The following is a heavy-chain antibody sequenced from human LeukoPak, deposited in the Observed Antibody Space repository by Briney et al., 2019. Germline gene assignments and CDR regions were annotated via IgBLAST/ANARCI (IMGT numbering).Heavy chain of an antibody. Sequence: GGSLRLSCAASGFTFSSYAMSWVRQAPGKGLEWVSAISGSGDSTYYADSVKGRFTISRDNSKNTLYLQMNSLRAEDMAVYYCAKAGTIFGVVILFDYWGQGTLVTVSS. CDR2: ISGSGDST. D-gene: IGHD3-3*01. CDR3: AKAGTIFGVVILFDY. J-gene: IGHJ4*02. V-gene: IGHV3-23*01. CDR1: GFTFSSYA.